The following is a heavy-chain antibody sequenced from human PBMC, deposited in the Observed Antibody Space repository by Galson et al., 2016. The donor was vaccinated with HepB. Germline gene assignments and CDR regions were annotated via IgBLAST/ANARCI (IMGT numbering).Heavy chain of an antibody. CDR3: ARVGYCSSTTCRQAYDY. D-gene: IGHD2-2*01. CDR2: IYSGGST. CDR1: GFTLSNSA. Sequence: SLRLSCAASGFTLSNSAMSWVRQAPGKGLEWVSVIYSGGSTYYADSVKGRFTISRDNSKNTLYLQMNSLKAEDTAVYYCARVGYCSSTTCRQAYDYWGQGTLVTVSS. V-gene: IGHV3-53*01. J-gene: IGHJ4*02.